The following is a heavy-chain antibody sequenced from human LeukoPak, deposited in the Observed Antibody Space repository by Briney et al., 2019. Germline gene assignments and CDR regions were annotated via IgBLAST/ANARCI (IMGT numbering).Heavy chain of an antibody. J-gene: IGHJ4*02. D-gene: IGHD6-13*01. V-gene: IGHV4-61*01. CDR3: ARGVKVKAAAGTSAFDY. CDR1: GGSVSSGSYY. Sequence: SETLSLTCTVSGGSVSSGSYYWSWIRQPPGKGLEWIGYIYYSGSTNYNPSLKSRVTISVDTSKNQFSLKLSSVTAADTAVYYCARGVKVKAAAGTSAFDYWGQGTLVTVSS. CDR2: IYYSGST.